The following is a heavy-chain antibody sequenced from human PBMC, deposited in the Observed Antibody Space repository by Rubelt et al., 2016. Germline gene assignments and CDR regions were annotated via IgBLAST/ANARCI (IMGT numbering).Heavy chain of an antibody. D-gene: IGHD3-22*01. J-gene: IGHJ5*02. V-gene: IGHV3-48*03. CDR3: ARAPQDYYDSSGYFNWFDP. CDR2: ISRFGTTI. CDR1: GFTFSSYA. Sequence: EVQLLESGGGLVQPGGSLRLSCAASGFTFSSYAMSWVRQAPGKGLEWVSYISRFGTTIYYADSVKGRFTISRDNAKNSLDLQMNSLRVEETAVYYWARAPQDYYDSSGYFNWFDPWGQGTMVTVST.